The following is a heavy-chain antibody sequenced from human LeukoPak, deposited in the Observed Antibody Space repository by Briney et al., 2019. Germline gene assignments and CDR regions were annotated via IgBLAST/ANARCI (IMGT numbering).Heavy chain of an antibody. Sequence: SVKVSCKASGGTFSSYAISWVRQAPGQGLEWMGRIIPILGIANYAQKFQGRVTITADKSTSTAYMELSSLRSEDTAVYYCARSYLYSSDLGNDYWGQGTLVTVSS. J-gene: IGHJ4*02. D-gene: IGHD3-22*01. CDR1: GGTFSSYA. CDR2: IIPILGIA. CDR3: ARSYLYSSDLGNDY. V-gene: IGHV1-69*04.